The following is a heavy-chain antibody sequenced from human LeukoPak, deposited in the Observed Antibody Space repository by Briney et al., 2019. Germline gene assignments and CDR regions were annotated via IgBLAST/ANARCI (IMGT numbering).Heavy chain of an antibody. CDR1: GFIFNNYA. CDR3: AKDNRRHYTSGPNPDSLH. Sequence: GGSLRLSCAGSGFIFNNYAMHWVRQPPGKGLEWVSGISWNSGTIDYADSVRGRFTISRDNAKNSLYLQMDSLRVEDTAFYYCAKDNRRHYTSGPNPDSLHWGQGTLVTVAS. D-gene: IGHD6-19*01. J-gene: IGHJ4*02. V-gene: IGHV3-9*01. CDR2: ISWNSGTI.